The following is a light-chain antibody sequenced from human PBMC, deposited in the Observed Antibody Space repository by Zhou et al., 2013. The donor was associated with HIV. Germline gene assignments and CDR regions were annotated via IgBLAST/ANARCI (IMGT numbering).Light chain of an antibody. J-gene: IGKJ2*03. CDR2: KAS. V-gene: IGKV1-5*03. Sequence: DIQMTQSPSSLSASVGDRVTITCRASQSISSYLNWYQQKPGKAPKLLIYKASSLESGVPSRFSGSGSGTEFTLTISSLQPDDFATYYCQQYDGASYSFGQGTKLEIK. CDR1: QSISSY. CDR3: QQYDGASYS.